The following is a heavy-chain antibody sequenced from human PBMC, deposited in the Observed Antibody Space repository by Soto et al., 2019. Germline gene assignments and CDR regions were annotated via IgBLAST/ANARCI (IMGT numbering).Heavy chain of an antibody. J-gene: IGHJ4*02. CDR3: GRGRSGQIVVFY. V-gene: IGHV1-2*02. CDR2: IGPESGAT. Sequence: AAVKVSCKASGYTFTGHYIHWVRQAPEQGPEWMGEIGPESGATRYAEKFQGRVTMTLDTSITTVYMELKNLSPDDTAVYYCGRGRSGQIVVFYWGQGTPVTVSS. CDR1: GYTFTGHY. D-gene: IGHD1-26*01.